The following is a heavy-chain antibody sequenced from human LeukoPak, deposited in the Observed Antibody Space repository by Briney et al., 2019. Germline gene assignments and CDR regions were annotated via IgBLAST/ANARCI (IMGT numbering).Heavy chain of an antibody. CDR3: ARLSTPNLYYFDY. V-gene: IGHV1-2*02. CDR2: INPNSGVT. CDR1: GHTFTGFY. J-gene: IGHJ4*02. Sequence: ASVKVSCKASGHTFTGFYMHWVPQAPGQGLEWMGWINPNSGVTYYAQKFQGRVSMTRDTSISTAYMEVSRLRSDDSALYYCARLSTPNLYYFDYWGQGTLVTVSS. D-gene: IGHD3-16*02.